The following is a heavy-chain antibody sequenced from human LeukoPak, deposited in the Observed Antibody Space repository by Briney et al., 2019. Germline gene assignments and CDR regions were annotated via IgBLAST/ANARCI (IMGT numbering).Heavy chain of an antibody. V-gene: IGHV3-43D*04. CDR3: AKDNSGISSDRYFDC. CDR1: GFTFDDYA. D-gene: IGHD6-6*01. Sequence: PGGSLRLSCAASGFTFDDYAMHWVRQAPGKGLEWVSLISWDGGSTYYADSVKGRFTISRDNSKNSLYLQMNSLRAEDTALFYCAKDNSGISSDRYFDCWGQGTLVTVSS. CDR2: ISWDGGST. J-gene: IGHJ4*02.